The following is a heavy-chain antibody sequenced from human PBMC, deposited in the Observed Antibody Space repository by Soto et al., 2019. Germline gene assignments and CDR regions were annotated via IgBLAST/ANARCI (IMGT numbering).Heavy chain of an antibody. CDR2: ISGSGGST. CDR3: AKDQLRNYDYIWGSYRGPGGY. D-gene: IGHD3-16*02. CDR1: GFTFSSYA. J-gene: IGHJ4*02. Sequence: PGGSLRLSCAASGFTFSSYAMSWVRQAPGKGLEWVSAISGSGGSTYYADSVKGRFTISRDNSKNTLYLQMNSLRAEDTAVYYCAKDQLRNYDYIWGSYRGPGGYWGQGTLVTVSS. V-gene: IGHV3-23*01.